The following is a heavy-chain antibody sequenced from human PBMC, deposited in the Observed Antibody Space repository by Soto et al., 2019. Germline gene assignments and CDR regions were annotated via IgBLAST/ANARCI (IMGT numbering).Heavy chain of an antibody. J-gene: IGHJ6*02. Sequence: GASVKVSCKASGYTFSTHAMHWVRQAPGQSLEWMGWINGGTGQTKHSHRFQDRVSITRDTSASTAYMELSSLRSEDTAVYYCARGKGMEENYYYYVWGQGTTVTVSS. D-gene: IGHD1-26*01. CDR3: ARGKGMEENYYYYV. V-gene: IGHV1-3*01. CDR1: GYTFSTHA. CDR2: INGGTGQT.